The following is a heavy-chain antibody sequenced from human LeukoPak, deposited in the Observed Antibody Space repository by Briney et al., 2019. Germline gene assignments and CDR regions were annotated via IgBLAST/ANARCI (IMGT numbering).Heavy chain of an antibody. CDR3: ARDDYVPGGY. CDR2: IYHSGST. J-gene: IGHJ4*02. D-gene: IGHD3-16*01. CDR1: GGSISSSSYY. V-gene: IGHV4-39*07. Sequence: SETLSLTCTVSGGSISSSSYYWGWIRQPPGKGLEWIGSIYHSGSTYYNPSLKSRVTISVDTSKNQFSLKLSSVTAADTAVYYCARDDYVPGGYWGQGTLVTVSS.